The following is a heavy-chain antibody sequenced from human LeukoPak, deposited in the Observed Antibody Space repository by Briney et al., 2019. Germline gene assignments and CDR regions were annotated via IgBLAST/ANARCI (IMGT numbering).Heavy chain of an antibody. Sequence: ASVKVSCKASGYTFTGYYMHWVRQAPGQGLEWMGWINPNSGGTNYAQKFQGRVTMTRDTSFSTAYMELSRLRSDDTAVYYCARVPRRVVVPAAILFDPWGQGTLVTVSS. CDR2: INPNSGGT. CDR1: GYTFTGYY. V-gene: IGHV1-2*02. J-gene: IGHJ5*02. D-gene: IGHD2-2*02. CDR3: ARVPRRVVVPAAILFDP.